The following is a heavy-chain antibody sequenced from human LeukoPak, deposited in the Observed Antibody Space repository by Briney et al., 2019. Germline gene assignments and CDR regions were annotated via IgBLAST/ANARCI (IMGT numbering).Heavy chain of an antibody. V-gene: IGHV3-7*01. CDR2: IKQDGSEK. J-gene: IGHJ4*02. CDR1: GFTFSSYW. Sequence: PGGSLRLSCAASGFTFSSYWMSWVRQAPGKGLEWVANIKQDGSEKRYVDSVKGRFTVSRDNAKNSLYLQMNSLRAEDTAVYYCARVSKLGYYFDYWGQGTLVTVSS. D-gene: IGHD3-22*01. CDR3: ARVSKLGYYFDY.